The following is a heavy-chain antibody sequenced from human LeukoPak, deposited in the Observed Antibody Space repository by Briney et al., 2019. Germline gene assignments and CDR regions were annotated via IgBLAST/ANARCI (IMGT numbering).Heavy chain of an antibody. V-gene: IGHV3-11*01. CDR3: TRAVGLGPGAHFDQ. D-gene: IGHD1-26*01. CDR1: GFSFSRNY. Sequence: GGSLRLSCAASGFSFSRNYMSWVRQTPGKALEWISYIPTSGISVHYADSVRGRFTASRDDAKKSLHLQMDSLRVEDTAVYYCTRAVGLGPGAHFDQWGQGALVIVSS. J-gene: IGHJ4*02. CDR2: IPTSGISV.